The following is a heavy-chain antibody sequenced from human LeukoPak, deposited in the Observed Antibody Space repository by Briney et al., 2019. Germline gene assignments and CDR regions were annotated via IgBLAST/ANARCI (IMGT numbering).Heavy chain of an antibody. J-gene: IGHJ4*02. CDR1: GGSIRSYS. CDR2: IYYSGST. V-gene: IGHV4-30-4*08. Sequence: PSETLSLTCTVSGGSIRSYSWSWIRQPPGKGLEWIGYIYYSGSTYYNPSLKSRVTIAVDTSKKQFSLKLSSVTAADTAVYYCARSLGYCSGTSCYGGDFDYWGQGTLVTVSS. D-gene: IGHD2-2*01. CDR3: ARSLGYCSGTSCYGGDFDY.